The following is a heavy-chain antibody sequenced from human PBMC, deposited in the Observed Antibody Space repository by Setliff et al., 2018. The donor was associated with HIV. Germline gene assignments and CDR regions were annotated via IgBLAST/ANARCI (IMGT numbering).Heavy chain of an antibody. J-gene: IGHJ4*02. D-gene: IGHD2-21*02. CDR3: GRLSETAMASFDS. CDR1: GGSFSTYY. Sequence: SETLSLTCAVYGGSFSTYYWGWIRQPPGKGLEWIGEINHSGNTNYSPSLKSRVTISAGPSKNQFSLKLTSVTAADTAVYYCGRLSETAMASFDSWGQGILVTVS. V-gene: IGHV4-34*01. CDR2: INHSGNT.